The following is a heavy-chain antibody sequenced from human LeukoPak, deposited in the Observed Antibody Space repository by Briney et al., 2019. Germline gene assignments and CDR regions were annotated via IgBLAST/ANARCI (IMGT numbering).Heavy chain of an antibody. V-gene: IGHV1-18*01. CDR2: ISAYNGNT. J-gene: IGHJ6*02. CDR3: ARSTVTTYGYYYGMDV. Sequence: ASVKVSCMASGYTFTSYGISWVRQAPGQGPEWMGWISAYNGNTNYAQKLQGRVTMTTDTSTSTAYMELRSLRSDDTAVYYCARSTVTTYGYYYGMDVWGQGTTVTVSS. D-gene: IGHD4-17*01. CDR1: GYTFTSYG.